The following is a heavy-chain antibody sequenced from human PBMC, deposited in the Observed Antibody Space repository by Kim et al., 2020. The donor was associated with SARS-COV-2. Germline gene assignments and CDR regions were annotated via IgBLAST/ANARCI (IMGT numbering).Heavy chain of an antibody. V-gene: IGHV3-64D*06. J-gene: IGHJ4*02. CDR1: GFTFSTYT. CDR2: IGPNGGGI. CDR3: VTVRAAAGIFE. Sequence: GGSLRLSCSASGFTFSTYTMHWVRQAPGRGLEYVSVIGPNGGGIYYADSVKGRFTISRDNSKNTLYLQMSSLRVEDTAVYYCVTVRAAAGIFEWGQGTLVTVSS. D-gene: IGHD6-25*01.